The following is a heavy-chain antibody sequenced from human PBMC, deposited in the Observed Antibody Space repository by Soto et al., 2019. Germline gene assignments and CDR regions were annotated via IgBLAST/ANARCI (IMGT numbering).Heavy chain of an antibody. CDR2: IYSGGST. D-gene: IGHD4-17*01. CDR3: ARGPDASPTGFDY. CDR1: GFTVSSNY. J-gene: IGHJ4*02. V-gene: IGHV3-53*01. Sequence: GGSLRLSCAASGFTVSSNYMSWVRQAPGKGLEWVSVIYSGGSTYYADSVKGRFTISRDNSKNTLYLQMNSLRAEDTAVYYCARGPDASPTGFDYWGQGTLVTVSS.